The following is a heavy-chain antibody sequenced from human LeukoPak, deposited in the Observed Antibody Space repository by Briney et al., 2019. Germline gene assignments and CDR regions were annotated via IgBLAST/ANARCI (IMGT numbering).Heavy chain of an antibody. CDR1: GFTFSDYY. D-gene: IGHD6-19*01. V-gene: IGHV3-11*04. CDR2: ISSSGSTI. Sequence: KSGGSLRLSCAASGFTFSDYYMSWIRQAPGKGLEWVSYISSSGSTIYYADSVKGRFTISRDNAKNSLYLQMNSLRAEDTAVYYCARGPLVIYSSGWYCWFDPWGQGTLVTVSS. J-gene: IGHJ5*02. CDR3: ARGPLVIYSSGWYCWFDP.